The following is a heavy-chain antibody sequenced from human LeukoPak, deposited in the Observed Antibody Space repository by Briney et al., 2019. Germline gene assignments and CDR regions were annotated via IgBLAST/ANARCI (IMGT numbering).Heavy chain of an antibody. CDR3: ARDSDYGVYYYGMDV. J-gene: IGHJ6*02. V-gene: IGHV3-7*01. D-gene: IGHD4-17*01. Sequence: PGGSLRLSCAASGFTFSSYWMSWVRQAPGKGLEWVANIKQDGSEKYYVDSVKGRFTISRDNAKNSLYLQMNSLRAEDTAVYYCARDSDYGVYYYGMDVWGQGTTVTVSS. CDR2: IKQDGSEK. CDR1: GFTFSSYW.